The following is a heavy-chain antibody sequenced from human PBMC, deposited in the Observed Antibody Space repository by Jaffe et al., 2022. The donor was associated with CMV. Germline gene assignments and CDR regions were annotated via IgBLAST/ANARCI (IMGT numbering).Heavy chain of an antibody. J-gene: IGHJ4*02. CDR1: GDSVSSNSAA. CDR2: TYYRSKWYN. D-gene: IGHD3-3*01. Sequence: QVQLQQSGPGLVKPSQTLSLTCAISGDSVSSNSAAWNWIRQSPSRGLEWLGRTYYRSKWYNDYAVSVKSRITINPDTSKNQFSLQLNSVTPEDTAVYYCAKGTTYYDFWSGYYTGGSFDYWGQGTLVTVSS. V-gene: IGHV6-1*01. CDR3: AKGTTYYDFWSGYYTGGSFDY.